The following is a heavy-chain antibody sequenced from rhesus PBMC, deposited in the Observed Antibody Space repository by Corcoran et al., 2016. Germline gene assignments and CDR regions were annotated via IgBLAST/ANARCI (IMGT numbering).Heavy chain of an antibody. CDR2: IYGSSTST. V-gene: IGHV4S10*01. Sequence: QVQLQESGPGVVKPSETLSLTCAVSGGSISDSYRWSWIRQPPGKGLEGIGYIYGSSTSTNYNPSLKSRVTISKDTSKNQFSLKLSSVTAADTAVYYCARDGVLTGFDYWGQGVLVTVSS. CDR1: GGSISDSYR. D-gene: IGHD3-34*01. CDR3: ARDGVLTGFDY. J-gene: IGHJ4*01.